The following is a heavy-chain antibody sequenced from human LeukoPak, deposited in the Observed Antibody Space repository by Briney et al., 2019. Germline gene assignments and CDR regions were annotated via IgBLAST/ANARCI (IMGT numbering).Heavy chain of an antibody. CDR1: GVSFSGYY. D-gene: IGHD2-2*01. CDR2: INHSGST. CDR3: ASLKSGYQLPGDY. J-gene: IGHJ4*02. V-gene: IGHV4-34*01. Sequence: SETLSLTCAVYGVSFSGYYWSWIRQPPGKGLEWIGEINHSGSTNYNPSLKSRVTISVDTSKNQFSLKLSSVTAADTAVYYCASLKSGYQLPGDYWGQGTLVTVSS.